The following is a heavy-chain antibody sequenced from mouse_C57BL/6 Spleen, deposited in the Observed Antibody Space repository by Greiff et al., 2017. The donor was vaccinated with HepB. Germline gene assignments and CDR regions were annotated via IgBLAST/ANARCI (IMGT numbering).Heavy chain of an antibody. Sequence: EVHLVESGGGLVKPGGSLKLSCAASGFTFSDYGMHWVRQAPEKGLEWVAYISSGSSTIYYADTVKGRFTISRDNAKNTLFLQMTSLRSEDTAMYYCARPEYGHAMDYWGQGTSVTVSS. CDR2: ISSGSSTI. V-gene: IGHV5-17*01. CDR3: ARPEYGHAMDY. J-gene: IGHJ4*01. D-gene: IGHD1-2*01. CDR1: GFTFSDYG.